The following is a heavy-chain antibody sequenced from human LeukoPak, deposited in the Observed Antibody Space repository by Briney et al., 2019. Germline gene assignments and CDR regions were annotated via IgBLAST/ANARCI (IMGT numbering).Heavy chain of an antibody. CDR2: IYTSGST. V-gene: IGHV4-61*02. CDR3: ARDRGQWLVDWYFDL. CDR1: GGSISSGSYY. D-gene: IGHD6-19*01. J-gene: IGHJ2*01. Sequence: PSQTLSLTCTVSGGSISSGSYYWSWIRQPAGKGLEWIGRIYTSGSTNYNPSLKSRVTISVETSKNQFSLKLSSVTAADTAVYYCARDRGQWLVDWYFDLWGRGTLVTVSS.